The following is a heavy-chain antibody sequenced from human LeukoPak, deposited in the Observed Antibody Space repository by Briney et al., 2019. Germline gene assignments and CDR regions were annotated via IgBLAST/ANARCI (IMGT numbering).Heavy chain of an antibody. D-gene: IGHD3-3*01. CDR2: INHSGST. Sequence: SETLSLTCAVYGGSFSGYYWSWIRPPPGKGLEWIGEINHSGSTNYNPSLKSRVTISVDTSKNQFSLKLSSVTAADTAVYYCARGDLITIFGVASFDYWGQGTLVTVSS. CDR3: ARGDLITIFGVASFDY. J-gene: IGHJ4*02. V-gene: IGHV4-34*01. CDR1: GGSFSGYY.